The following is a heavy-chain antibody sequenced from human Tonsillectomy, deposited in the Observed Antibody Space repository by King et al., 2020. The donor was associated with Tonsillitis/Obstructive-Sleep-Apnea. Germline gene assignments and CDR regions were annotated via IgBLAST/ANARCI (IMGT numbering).Heavy chain of an antibody. CDR2: INPNSGGP. J-gene: IGHJ4*02. Sequence: FQLVQSGAEVKKPGASVKVSCKASGYSFTGYFMHWVRQAPGQGLEWMGWINPNSGGPNFALKFQGRVTMTRDTSNNTAYMELSRLSSDDTALYVCARVTQGINRAFDHWGQGTLVSVSS. D-gene: IGHD1-14*01. CDR3: ARVTQGINRAFDH. V-gene: IGHV1-2*02. CDR1: GYSFTGYF.